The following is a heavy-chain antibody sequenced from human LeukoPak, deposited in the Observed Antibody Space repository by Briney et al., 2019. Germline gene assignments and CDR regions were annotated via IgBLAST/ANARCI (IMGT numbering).Heavy chain of an antibody. CDR3: ARGRTGAAALDF. V-gene: IGHV4-34*01. CDR1: GGSFSGHY. Sequence: SETLSLTCAVYGGSFSGHYWTWIRQPPGKGLEWIGESTHSGSTNYNPSLKSRVTISVDTSKSQFSLKLTSVSAADTAVYHCARGRTGAAALDFWGPGTLVTVSS. J-gene: IGHJ4*02. D-gene: IGHD2-2*01. CDR2: STHSGST.